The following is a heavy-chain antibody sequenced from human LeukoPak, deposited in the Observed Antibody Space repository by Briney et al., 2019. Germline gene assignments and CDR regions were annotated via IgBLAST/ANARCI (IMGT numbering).Heavy chain of an antibody. CDR2: INPNSGGT. J-gene: IGHJ4*02. V-gene: IGHV1-2*02. CDR1: GYTFTGYY. D-gene: IGHD4-17*01. CDR3: ARQGYGATYLGAADY. Sequence: ASVKVSCKASGYTFTGYYMHWVRQAPGQGLEWMGWINPNSGGTNYAQKFQGRVSMTTDTSTSTASMELRSLRSDDTAVYYCARQGYGATYLGAADYWGQGTLVTVSS.